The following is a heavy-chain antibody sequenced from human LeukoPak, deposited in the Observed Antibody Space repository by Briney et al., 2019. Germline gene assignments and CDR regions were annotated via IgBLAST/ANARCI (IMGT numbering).Heavy chain of an antibody. CDR2: ISSSSSYI. CDR1: GFTFSSYS. CDR3: ATRFLEVDDP. D-gene: IGHD3-3*01. J-gene: IGHJ5*02. V-gene: IGHV3-21*01. Sequence: PGGSLRLSCAAPGFTFSSYSMNWVRQAPGKGLEWVPSISSSSSYIYYADSVKGRFTISRDNAKNSLYLQMNSLRADDTGIYYCATRFLEVDDPWGQGTLVTVSS.